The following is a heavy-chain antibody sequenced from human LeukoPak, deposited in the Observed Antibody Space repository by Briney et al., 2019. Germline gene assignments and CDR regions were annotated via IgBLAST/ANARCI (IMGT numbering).Heavy chain of an antibody. CDR1: XYTFTGXX. CDR3: ARDNDSSGYYYGGGYY. V-gene: IGHV1-2*02. CDR2: INPNSGGT. J-gene: IGHJ4*02. Sequence: VXVSCKXXXYTFTGXXMHWVRQAPGQGLEWMGWINPNSGGTNYAQKFQGRVTMTRDTSISTAYMELSRLRSDDTAVYYCARDNDSSGYYYGGGYYWGQGTLVTVSS. D-gene: IGHD3-22*01.